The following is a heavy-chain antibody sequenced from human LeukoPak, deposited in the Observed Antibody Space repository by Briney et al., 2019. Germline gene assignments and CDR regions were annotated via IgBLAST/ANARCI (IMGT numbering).Heavy chain of an antibody. J-gene: IGHJ4*02. D-gene: IGHD4-17*01. CDR2: ISAYNGNT. CDR3: ARDGPGYGDTFAFDY. CDR1: GYTFTSYG. Sequence: ASVKVSCKASGYTFTSYGISWVRQAPGQGLEWMGWISAYNGNTNYAQKLQGRVTMTTDTSTSTAYMELRSLRSDDTAVYYCARDGPGYGDTFAFDYWGQGTLVTVSS. V-gene: IGHV1-18*01.